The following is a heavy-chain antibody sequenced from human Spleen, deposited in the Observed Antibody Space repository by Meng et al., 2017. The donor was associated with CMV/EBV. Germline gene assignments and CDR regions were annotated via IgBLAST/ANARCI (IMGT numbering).Heavy chain of an antibody. D-gene: IGHD6-13*01. CDR2: ISAYHGNT. CDR1: GYTITTDG. V-gene: IGHV1-18*01. CDR3: ARDAGNVRLTDDY. J-gene: IGHJ4*02. Sequence: QCQPMQSAAETKRPVSSVNISFQTSGYTITTDGISWMRQAPSESLEWMVWISAYHGNTIYAQNLQDRSYISTDTSTNTVYMELSSLRSDDTAVYYCARDAGNVRLTDDYWGQGTLVTVSS.